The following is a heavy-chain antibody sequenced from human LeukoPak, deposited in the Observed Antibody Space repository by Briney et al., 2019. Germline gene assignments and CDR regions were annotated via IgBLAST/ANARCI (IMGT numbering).Heavy chain of an antibody. CDR3: ARDGCTNGVCPDY. CDR2: IYYSGST. D-gene: IGHD2-8*01. CDR1: GGSISSYY. V-gene: IGHV4-59*01. J-gene: IGHJ4*02. Sequence: SETLSLTCTVSGGSISSYYWSWIRQPPGKGLEWIGYIYYSGSTNYNPSPKSRVTISVDTSKNQFSLKLSSVTAADTAVYYCARDGCTNGVCPDYWGQGTLVTVSS.